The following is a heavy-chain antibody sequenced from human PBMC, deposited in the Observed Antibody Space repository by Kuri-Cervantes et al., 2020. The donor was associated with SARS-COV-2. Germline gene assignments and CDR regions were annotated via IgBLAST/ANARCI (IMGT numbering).Heavy chain of an antibody. D-gene: IGHD2-21*01. CDR2: IKQDGSEK. V-gene: IGHV3-7*01. Sequence: GESLKISCAASGFTFSSYWMSWVRQAPGKGREWVANIKQDGSEKYYVDSVKGRFTISRDNAKNSLYLQMNSLRAEDTAVYYCASGELWADYWGQGTLVTVSS. J-gene: IGHJ4*02. CDR3: ASGELWADY. CDR1: GFTFSSYW.